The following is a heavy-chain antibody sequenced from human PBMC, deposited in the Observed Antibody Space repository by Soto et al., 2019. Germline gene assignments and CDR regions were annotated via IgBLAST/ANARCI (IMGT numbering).Heavy chain of an antibody. V-gene: IGHV3-33*01. CDR2: IWYDGSNK. CDR3: ARDVGATAWFFDY. D-gene: IGHD1-26*01. J-gene: IGHJ4*02. Sequence: GGSLRLSCAASGFTFSSYGMHWVRQAPGKGLEWVAVIWYDGSNKYYADSVKGRFTISRDNSKNTLYLQMNSLRAEDTAVYYCARDVGATAWFFDYWGQGTLVTVSS. CDR1: GFTFSSYG.